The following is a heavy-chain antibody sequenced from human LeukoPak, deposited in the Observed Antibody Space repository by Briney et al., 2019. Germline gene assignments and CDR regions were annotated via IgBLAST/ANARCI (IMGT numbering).Heavy chain of an antibody. J-gene: IGHJ4*01. CDR2: FNPSVRH. D-gene: IGHD4-17*01. Sequence: SGTLSLSCAVSGGTFSGYYWSWIRQPPGKGLEWIAEFNPSVRHTYQPSLRTQSPISVDMSKKQFSLKMSSGPAADTPGYYCTYSDGGYIDYWGQKTLLTASP. V-gene: IGHV4-34*08. CDR1: GGTFSGYY. CDR3: TYSDGGYIDY.